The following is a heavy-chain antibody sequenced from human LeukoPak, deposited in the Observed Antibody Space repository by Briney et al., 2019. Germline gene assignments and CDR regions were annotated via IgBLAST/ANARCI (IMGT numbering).Heavy chain of an antibody. J-gene: IGHJ4*02. D-gene: IGHD2-2*01. V-gene: IGHV4-34*01. Sequence: KPSETLSLTCAVYGVSFSGYYWSWIRQPPGKGLEWIGEINHSGSTNYNPSLKSRVTISVDTSKNQFSLKLSSVTAADTAVYYCARGPSIVVVPAAFLYDYWGQGTLVTVSS. CDR3: ARGPSIVVVPAAFLYDY. CDR2: INHSGST. CDR1: GVSFSGYY.